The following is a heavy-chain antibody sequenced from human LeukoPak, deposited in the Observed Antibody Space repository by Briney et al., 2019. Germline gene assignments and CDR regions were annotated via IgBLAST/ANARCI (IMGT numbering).Heavy chain of an antibody. CDR3: ACAEAFDY. CDR1: GFTVSSNY. V-gene: IGHV3-53*01. CDR2: IYSDGST. Sequence: GGSLRLSCAVSGFTVSSNYVSWVRQAPGRGLEWVSVIYSDGSTYYAASVKGRFTISRDSFKNTLDLQMNSLRTDDTAVYYCACAEAFDYWGQGTLVTVSS. J-gene: IGHJ4*02.